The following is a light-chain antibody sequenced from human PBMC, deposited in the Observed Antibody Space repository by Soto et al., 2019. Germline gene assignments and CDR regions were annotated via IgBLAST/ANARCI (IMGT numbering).Light chain of an antibody. CDR3: QQYGSSLTWT. V-gene: IGKV3-20*01. J-gene: IGKJ1*01. Sequence: EIVLTQSPGTLSLSPGERATLSCRASQSVSSSYLAWYQQKPGQAPRLLIYGASSRATGIPDRFSGSGSGTDFTRTISRLEPEDLAVYYCQQYGSSLTWTFGQGTKVEIK. CDR1: QSVSSSY. CDR2: GAS.